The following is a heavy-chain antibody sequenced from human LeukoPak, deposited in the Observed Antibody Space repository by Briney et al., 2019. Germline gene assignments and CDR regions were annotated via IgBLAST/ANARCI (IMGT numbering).Heavy chain of an antibody. Sequence: PSETLSLTRTVSGGSISSYYWSWIRQPPGKGLEWIGYIYYSGSTNYNPSLKSRVTISVDTSKNQFSLKLSSVTAADTAVYYCARLYYYDSTPLFDYWGQGTLVTVSS. CDR3: ARLYYYDSTPLFDY. D-gene: IGHD3-22*01. J-gene: IGHJ4*02. V-gene: IGHV4-59*08. CDR2: IYYSGST. CDR1: GGSISSYY.